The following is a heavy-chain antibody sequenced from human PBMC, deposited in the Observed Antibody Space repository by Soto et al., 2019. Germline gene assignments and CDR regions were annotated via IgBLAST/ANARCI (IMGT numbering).Heavy chain of an antibody. J-gene: IGHJ4*02. CDR3: ARGVAAAGTGFDY. Sequence: QVQLVESGGGVVQPGRSLRLSCAASGFTFSSYAMHWVRQAPGKGLEWVAVISYDGSNKYYADSVKGRFTIYRDNSKNTLYLQMNSLRAEDTAVYYCARGVAAAGTGFDYWGQGTLVTVSS. V-gene: IGHV3-30-3*01. CDR2: ISYDGSNK. CDR1: GFTFSSYA. D-gene: IGHD6-13*01.